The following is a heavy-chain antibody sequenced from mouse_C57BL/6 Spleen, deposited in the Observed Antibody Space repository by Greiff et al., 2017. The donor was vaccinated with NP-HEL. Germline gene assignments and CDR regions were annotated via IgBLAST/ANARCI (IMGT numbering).Heavy chain of an antibody. V-gene: IGHV5-4*01. CDR3: ARDRGPLYAMDY. J-gene: IGHJ4*01. CDR1: GFTFSSYA. D-gene: IGHD3-1*01. Sequence: EVKVVESGGGLVKPGGSLKLSCAASGFTFSSYAMSWVRQTPEKRLEWVATISDGGSYTYYPDNVKGRFTISRDNAKNNLYLQMSHLKSEDTAMYYCARDRGPLYAMDYWGQGTSVTVSS. CDR2: ISDGGSYT.